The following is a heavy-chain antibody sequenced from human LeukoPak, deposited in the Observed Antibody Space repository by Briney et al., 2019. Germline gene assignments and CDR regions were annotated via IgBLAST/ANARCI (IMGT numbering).Heavy chain of an antibody. V-gene: IGHV4-59*01. CDR2: IYYSGNT. D-gene: IGHD3-16*01. J-gene: IGHJ3*02. CDR1: GGSISTYY. Sequence: PSETLSLTCTVSGGSISTYYWSWLRQPPGKGLEWIGYIYYSGNTNYNPSLKSRVTISIDTSKNQFSLKLRSVTAADTAVYYCARVGVPGAFDIWGQGTMVTISS. CDR3: ARVGVPGAFDI.